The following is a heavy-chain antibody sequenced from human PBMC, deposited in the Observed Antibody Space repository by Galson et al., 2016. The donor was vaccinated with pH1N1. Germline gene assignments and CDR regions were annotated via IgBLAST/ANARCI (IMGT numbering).Heavy chain of an antibody. Sequence: SLRLSCAASGFIFTGYSMNWVRQAPGKGLEWVSSISGGSFHIYYADSVKGRFSISRDNAKNSLFLQMNSLRAEDTALYYCARDRSGRRVGSSYYMDVWGQGTTVTVSS. D-gene: IGHD3-10*01. CDR1: GFIFTGYS. J-gene: IGHJ6*03. CDR2: ISGGSFHI. CDR3: ARDRSGRRVGSSYYMDV. V-gene: IGHV3-21*01.